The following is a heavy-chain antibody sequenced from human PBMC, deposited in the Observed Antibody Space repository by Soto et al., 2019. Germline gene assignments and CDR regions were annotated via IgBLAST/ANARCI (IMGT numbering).Heavy chain of an antibody. Sequence: SVKVSCKASGGTFSSYAISWVRQAPGQGLEWMGGIIPIFGTANYAQKFQGRVTITADESTSTAYMELSSLRSEDTAVYYCASVQDYGDYEHYYYGMDVWGQGTTVTVSS. CDR1: GGTFSSYA. CDR3: ASVQDYGDYEHYYYGMDV. D-gene: IGHD4-17*01. J-gene: IGHJ6*02. V-gene: IGHV1-69*13. CDR2: IIPIFGTA.